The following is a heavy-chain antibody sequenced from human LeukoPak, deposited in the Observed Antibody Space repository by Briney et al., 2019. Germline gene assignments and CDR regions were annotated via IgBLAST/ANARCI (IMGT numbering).Heavy chain of an antibody. V-gene: IGHV1-69*13. CDR3: ARDRGRKQADWGSCFDL. D-gene: IGHD7-27*01. CDR1: GGTFSSYA. J-gene: IGHJ2*01. Sequence: GASVKVSCKASGGTFSSYAISWVRQAPGQGLEWMGGIIPICGTANYAQKFQGRATITADESTRTAYMELSSLRSEDTAVYYCARDRGRKQADWGSCFDLWGRGTLVTVSS. CDR2: IIPICGTA.